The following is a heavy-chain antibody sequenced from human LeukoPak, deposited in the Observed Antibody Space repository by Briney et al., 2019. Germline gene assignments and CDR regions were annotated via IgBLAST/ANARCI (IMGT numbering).Heavy chain of an antibody. CDR2: ISWNSGSI. V-gene: IGHV3-9*03. J-gene: IGHJ4*02. Sequence: AGRSLRLSCAASGFTFDDYAMHWVRQAPGKGLEWVSGISWNSGSIGYADSVKGRFTISRDNAKNSLYLQMNRLRAEDMALYYCAKDGGSGWYGVDYWGQGTLVTVSS. D-gene: IGHD6-19*01. CDR3: AKDGGSGWYGVDY. CDR1: GFTFDDYA.